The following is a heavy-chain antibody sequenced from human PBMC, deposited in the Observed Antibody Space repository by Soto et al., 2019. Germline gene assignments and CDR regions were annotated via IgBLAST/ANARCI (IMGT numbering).Heavy chain of an antibody. CDR3: ARAINWNYVAGWFDP. D-gene: IGHD1-7*01. J-gene: IGHJ5*02. CDR2: IYYSGST. Sequence: LSLTCTVSGGSISSGDYYWSWIRQPPGKGLEWIGYIYYSGSTYYNPSLKSRVTISVDTSKNQFPLKLSSVTAADTAVYYCARAINWNYVAGWFDPWGQGTLVTVSS. CDR1: GGSISSGDYY. V-gene: IGHV4-30-4*01.